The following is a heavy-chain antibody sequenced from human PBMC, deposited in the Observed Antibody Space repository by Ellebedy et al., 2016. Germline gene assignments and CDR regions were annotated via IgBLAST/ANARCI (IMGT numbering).Heavy chain of an antibody. CDR2: INQDGSEI. V-gene: IGHV3-7*01. J-gene: IGHJ4*02. CDR3: AKDLESGNYYESSGYYSHF. CDR1: EITFSVHW. Sequence: GGSLRLSXAASEITFSVHWMNWVRQAPGKGLEWVANINQDGSEINYVDSVKGRFTISRDNAKNTLYLQMDSLRTEDTAVYYCAKDLESGNYYESSGYYSHFWGQGSLVTVSS. D-gene: IGHD3-22*01.